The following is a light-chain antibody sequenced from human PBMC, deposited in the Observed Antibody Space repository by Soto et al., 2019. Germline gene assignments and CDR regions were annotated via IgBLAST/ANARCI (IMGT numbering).Light chain of an antibody. CDR1: QVISSY. V-gene: IGKV1-9*01. CDR3: QQLNSFPIT. CDR2: AAS. Sequence: IQLTQAPSFLSAAAGDRVTITCRASQVISSYLAWYTKKPGRAPKLLIYAASTLQRGVPSRLSGSGSGTEFTLTITSLQPEDFAAYYCQQLNSFPITFGQGTRLEIK. J-gene: IGKJ5*01.